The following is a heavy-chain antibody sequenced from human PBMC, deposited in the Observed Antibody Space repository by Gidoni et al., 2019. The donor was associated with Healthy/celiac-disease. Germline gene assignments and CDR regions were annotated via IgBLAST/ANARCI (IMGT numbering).Heavy chain of an antibody. J-gene: IGHJ4*02. V-gene: IGHV1-18*04. CDR1: GNTFTSYG. D-gene: IGHD1-26*01. CDR2: SSAYKGNT. CDR3: SRGGSYTYYFDY. Sequence: QVLRVLSGAEVQKHCASVKVPCKASGNTFTSYGISSVRQAPGHGLEWMGGSSAYKGNTKYAQKLQGRVTMTTDTSMRTACMELRSLRSDDTAVYYCSRGGSYTYYFDYWGQGTLVTVSS.